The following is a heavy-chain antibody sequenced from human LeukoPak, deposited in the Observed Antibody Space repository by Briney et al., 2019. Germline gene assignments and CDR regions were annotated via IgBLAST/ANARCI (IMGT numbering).Heavy chain of an antibody. CDR1: GFTFSDYY. V-gene: IGHV3-11*04. J-gene: IGHJ4*02. CDR2: ISSSGSTI. CDR3: GLYCSSTSCYTGYFDY. D-gene: IGHD2-2*02. Sequence: GGSLRLSCAASGFTFSDYYMSWIRHAPGKGLEWVSYISSSGSTIYYADSVKGRLTISRDNAKNSLYLQMNSLRAEDTAVYYCGLYCSSTSCYTGYFDYWGQGTLVTVSS.